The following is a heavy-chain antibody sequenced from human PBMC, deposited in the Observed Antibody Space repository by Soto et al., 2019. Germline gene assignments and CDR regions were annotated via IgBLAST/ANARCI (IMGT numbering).Heavy chain of an antibody. J-gene: IGHJ6*02. D-gene: IGHD6-13*01. V-gene: IGHV1-69*01. Sequence: QVQLVQSRAEVKKPGSSVKVSCKASGGTFSSYAISWVRQAPGQGLEWMAGMIPVFGSTHYTKKFQGRVTVTADESTSTAYLEVSSLRSEDTAVYYCARRGESGSWSSDYYFYMDVWGQGTTVIVSS. CDR1: GGTFSSYA. CDR3: ARRGESGSWSSDYYFYMDV. CDR2: MIPVFGST.